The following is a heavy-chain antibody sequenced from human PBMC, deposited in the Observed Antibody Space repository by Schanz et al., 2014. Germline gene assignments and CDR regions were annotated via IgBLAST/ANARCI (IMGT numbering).Heavy chain of an antibody. J-gene: IGHJ4*02. V-gene: IGHV3-7*01. CDR3: ARDLRNSRPSYYDH. CDR2: IIHDGNEK. CDR1: GFSFNNYW. Sequence: EVQLVESGGGLVQPGGSLRLSCAASGFSFNNYWMTWFRQAPGKGLEWVANIIHDGNEKFYVDSVKGRFTISRDNAKNSLYLQMDALRAEDTAVYYCARDLRNSRPSYYDHWGQGTLVTVSA. D-gene: IGHD6-13*01.